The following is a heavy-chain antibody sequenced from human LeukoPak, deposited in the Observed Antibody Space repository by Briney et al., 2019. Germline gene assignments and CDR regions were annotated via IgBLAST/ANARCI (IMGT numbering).Heavy chain of an antibody. J-gene: IGHJ4*02. CDR3: ARDHSRGPELDY. CDR2: INPYSGGT. CDR1: GYSFTGYY. D-gene: IGHD1-14*01. Sequence: ASVKVSCKASGYSFTGYYMHWVRQAPGQGLEWMGWINPYSGGTNYAQKFQGRVTMTRDTSISTAYMELSRLRSDDTAVYYCARDHSRGPELDYWGQGTLVTVSS. V-gene: IGHV1-2*02.